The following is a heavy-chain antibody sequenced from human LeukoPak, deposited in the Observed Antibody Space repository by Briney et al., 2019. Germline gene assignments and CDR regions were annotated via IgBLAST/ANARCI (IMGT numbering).Heavy chain of an antibody. CDR3: ARSTVTAAGALDY. CDR1: GFSFSDHY. V-gene: IGHV3-11*01. Sequence: GGSLRFSCVASGFSFSDHYMTWIRQAPGKGLEWVSYISGTGSRTYYGDAGKGRFTISRDNAKRLVDLQMNSLRADDTAIYYCARSTVTAAGALDYWGQGILVTVSS. D-gene: IGHD6-25*01. J-gene: IGHJ4*02. CDR2: ISGTGSRT.